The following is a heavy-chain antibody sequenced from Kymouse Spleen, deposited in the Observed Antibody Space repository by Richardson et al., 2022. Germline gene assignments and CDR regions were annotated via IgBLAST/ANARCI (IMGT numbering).Heavy chain of an antibody. Sequence: EVQLVESGGGLVQPGRSLRLSCAASGFTFDDYAMHWVRQAPGKGLEWVSGISWNSGSIGYADSVKGRFTISRDNAKNSLYLQMNSLRAEDTALYYCAKDIGYYGSGSYYMTYYYYYGMDVWGQGTTVTVSS. CDR2: ISWNSGSI. D-gene: IGHD3-10*01. J-gene: IGHJ6*02. V-gene: IGHV3-9*01. CDR1: GFTFDDYA. CDR3: AKDIGYYGSGSYYMTYYYYYGMDV.